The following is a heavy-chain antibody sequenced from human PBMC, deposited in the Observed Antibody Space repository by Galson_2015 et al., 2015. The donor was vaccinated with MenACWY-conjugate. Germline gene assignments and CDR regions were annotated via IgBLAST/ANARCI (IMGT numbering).Heavy chain of an antibody. CDR3: ARELYYFGSLGWFVP. Sequence: SLRLSCAASGFSFSRHPMTWVRQAPGKGLEWVSTISGSGDNTYYPDSVKGRFTISRDNSKNTLFLQMNSLRAEDTAVYHCARELYYFGSLGWFVPWGQGTLVTVSS. CDR2: ISGSGDNT. V-gene: IGHV3-23*01. CDR1: GFSFSRHP. D-gene: IGHD3-10*01. J-gene: IGHJ5*02.